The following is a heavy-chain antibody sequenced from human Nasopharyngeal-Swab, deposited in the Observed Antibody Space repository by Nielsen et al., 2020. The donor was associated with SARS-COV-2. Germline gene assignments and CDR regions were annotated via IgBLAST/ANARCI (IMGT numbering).Heavy chain of an antibody. D-gene: IGHD3-10*01. V-gene: IGHV3-15*01. Sequence: GESLKISCAASGFTFSNAWMSWVRQAPGKGLEWVCRIKSKTDGGTTDYAAPVKGRFTISRDDSKNTLYLQMNSLKTEDTAVYYCTTDLAITMVRGVMYYYYGMDVWGQGTTVTVSS. CDR2: IKSKTDGGTT. J-gene: IGHJ6*02. CDR3: TTDLAITMVRGVMYYYYGMDV. CDR1: GFTFSNAW.